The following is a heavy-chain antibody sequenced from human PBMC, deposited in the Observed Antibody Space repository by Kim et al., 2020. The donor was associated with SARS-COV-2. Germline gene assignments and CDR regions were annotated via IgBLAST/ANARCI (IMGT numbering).Heavy chain of an antibody. CDR3: ARVKAASDLLRPFDS. V-gene: IGHV4-30-4*01. CDR1: GGSISGAQYY. CDR2: IYYSGDT. D-gene: IGHD6-13*01. J-gene: IGHJ4*02. Sequence: SETLSLTCTVSGGSISGAQYYWNWVRQSPGKGLEWIGYIYYSGDTYYNPSLQSRFTISVDTSKNQFSLELRSVTAADTAVYYCARVKAASDLLRPFDSWGQGTLVAVSS.